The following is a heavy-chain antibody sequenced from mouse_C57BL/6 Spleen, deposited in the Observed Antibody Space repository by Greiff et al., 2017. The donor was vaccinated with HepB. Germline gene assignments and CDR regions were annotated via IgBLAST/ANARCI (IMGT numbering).Heavy chain of an antibody. CDR1: GFTFSSYG. Sequence: EVKLVESGGDLVKPGGSLKLSCAASGFTFSSYGMSWVRQTPDKRLEWVATISSGGSYTYYPDSVKGRFTISRDNAKNTLYLQMSSLKSEDTAMYYCIITTVVAGAMDYWGQGTSVTVSS. J-gene: IGHJ4*01. V-gene: IGHV5-6*01. D-gene: IGHD1-1*01. CDR3: IITTVVAGAMDY. CDR2: ISSGGSYT.